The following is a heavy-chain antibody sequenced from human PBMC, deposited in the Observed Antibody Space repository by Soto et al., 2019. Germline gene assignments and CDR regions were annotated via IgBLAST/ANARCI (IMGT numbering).Heavy chain of an antibody. Sequence: QIQLVEAGGDVVEPGRSLRLSCTASGFTFNSYGFNWVCQAPGKGLEWVAVIWYDGNTKYYADSVKGRFTISRDNLRSTVYLQMNSLTAEDTAVYYCARPLVAPVAGPYYYGMDVWGQGTTVTVSS. D-gene: IGHD6-19*01. V-gene: IGHV3-33*01. CDR3: ARPLVAPVAGPYYYGMDV. J-gene: IGHJ6*02. CDR1: GFTFNSYG. CDR2: IWYDGNTK.